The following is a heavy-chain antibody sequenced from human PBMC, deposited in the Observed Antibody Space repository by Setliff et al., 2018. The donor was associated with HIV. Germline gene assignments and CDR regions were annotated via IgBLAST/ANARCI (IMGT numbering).Heavy chain of an antibody. Sequence: GGSLRLSCAASGFTVSSNYMTWVRQAPGKGLDWVSVIYRGGSTYYTDSVKGRFTISRDNSKNTLYLHMNSLRAEDTAVYYCAAGDSSQYYFDYWGQGTLVTVSS. CDR3: AAGDSSQYYFDY. J-gene: IGHJ4*02. CDR2: IYRGGST. V-gene: IGHV3-53*01. CDR1: GFTVSSNY. D-gene: IGHD6-13*01.